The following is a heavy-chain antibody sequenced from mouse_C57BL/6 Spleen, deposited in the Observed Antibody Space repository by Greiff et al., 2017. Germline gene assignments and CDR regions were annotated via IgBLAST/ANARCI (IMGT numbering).Heavy chain of an antibody. CDR2: IDPSDSET. Sequence: VQLQQPGAELVRPGSSVKLSCKASGYTFTSYWMHWVKQRPIQGLEWIGNIDPSDSETHYNQKFKDKATLTVDNSSSTAYMQLSSLTSEDSAVYYCASETTVVGFDYWGQGTTLTVSS. V-gene: IGHV1-52*01. J-gene: IGHJ2*01. CDR1: GYTFTSYW. CDR3: ASETTVVGFDY. D-gene: IGHD1-1*01.